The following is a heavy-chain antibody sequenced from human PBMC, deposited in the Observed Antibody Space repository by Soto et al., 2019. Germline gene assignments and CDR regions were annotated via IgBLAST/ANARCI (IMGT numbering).Heavy chain of an antibody. V-gene: IGHV1-46*01. CDR1: GYTFTSYY. J-gene: IGHJ6*02. CDR2: INPSDGRT. CDR3: ATVVVITIPYYYYGMDV. Sequence: ASVKVSCKASGYTFTSYYMHWVRQAPGQGLEWMGIINPSDGRTSYAQKFQGRVTMTEDTSTDTAYMELSSLRSEDTAVYYCATVVVITIPYYYYGMDVWGQGTTVTVSS. D-gene: IGHD3-22*01.